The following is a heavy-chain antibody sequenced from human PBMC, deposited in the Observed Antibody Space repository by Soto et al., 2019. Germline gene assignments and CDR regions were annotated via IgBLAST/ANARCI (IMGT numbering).Heavy chain of an antibody. CDR1: GDILTSCW. CDR3: AIGCYGYCLYYDGLYF. V-gene: IGHV5-51*01. Sequence: EESRQISYKGSGDILTSCWIGWGRHMPGKGQEWMGISYTGDSDTRYSPSFQGQVPISADKSISTAYLQWSSRKASDTAMYYCAIGCYGYCLYYDGLYFWGQGTTDTGSS. CDR2: SYTGDSDT. D-gene: IGHD4-17*01. J-gene: IGHJ6*02.